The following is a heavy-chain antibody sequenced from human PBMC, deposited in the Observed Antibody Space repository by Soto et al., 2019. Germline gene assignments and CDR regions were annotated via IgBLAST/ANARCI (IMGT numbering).Heavy chain of an antibody. V-gene: IGHV6-1*01. CDR3: AGAPWVYDSSGYYSDY. J-gene: IGHJ4*02. Sequence: SQTLSLTCAISGDSVSSNTAAWNWIRQSPSRGLEWLGRTYYRSKWYNDYALSVKSRLTINPDTSRNHFSLQMKSVTHEDTAVYYCAGAPWVYDSSGYYSDYWGQGTLVTVSS. CDR2: TYYRSKWYN. CDR1: GDSVSSNTAA. D-gene: IGHD3-22*01.